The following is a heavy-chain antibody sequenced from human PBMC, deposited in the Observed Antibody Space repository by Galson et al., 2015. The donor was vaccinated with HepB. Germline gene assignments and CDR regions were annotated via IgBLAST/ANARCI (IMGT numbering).Heavy chain of an antibody. D-gene: IGHD2-21*02. Sequence: CAISGDSVSSNNIAWNWVRQSPTRGLEWLGRASFRFKWFNDYAESVRSRITIEADTSRNQFSLHLNSVTAEDTAVYLCVRVRGNRDRKNRSRDSYDYAMDVWGQGTTVTVSS. V-gene: IGHV6-1*01. CDR2: ASFRFKWFN. CDR1: GDSVSSNNIA. CDR3: VRVRGNRDRKNRSRDSYDYAMDV. J-gene: IGHJ6*02.